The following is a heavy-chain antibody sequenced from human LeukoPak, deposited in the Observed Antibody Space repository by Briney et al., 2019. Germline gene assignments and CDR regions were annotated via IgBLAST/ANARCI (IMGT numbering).Heavy chain of an antibody. Sequence: SETLSLTCTVSGGSISSGGYYWSWIRQHPGKGLEWIGYIYYSGSTCYNPSLKSRVTISVDTSKNQFSLKLSSVTAADTAVYYCAREYSSSWNYYYYGMDVWGQGTTVTVSS. CDR3: AREYSSSWNYYYYGMDV. CDR2: IYYSGST. D-gene: IGHD6-13*01. J-gene: IGHJ6*02. CDR1: GGSISSGGYY. V-gene: IGHV4-31*03.